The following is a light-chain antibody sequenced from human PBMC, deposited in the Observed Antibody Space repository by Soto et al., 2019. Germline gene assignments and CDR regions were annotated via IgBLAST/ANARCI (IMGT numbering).Light chain of an antibody. V-gene: IGLV2-14*01. CDR1: SSDVGGYNY. J-gene: IGLJ7*02. CDR3: SSHGGTTPFYV. CDR2: EVS. Sequence: QSALTQPASVSGSPGQSITISCTGTSSDVGGYNYVSWYQQHPGKAPKLIIHEVSNRPSGVSNRFSGSKSGNTASLTISGLQAEDDADYYCSSHGGTTPFYVFGSGTQLTA.